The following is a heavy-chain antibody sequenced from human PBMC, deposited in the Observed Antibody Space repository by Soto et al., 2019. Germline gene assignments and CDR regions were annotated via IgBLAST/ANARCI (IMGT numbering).Heavy chain of an antibody. D-gene: IGHD3-16*01. CDR2: INPNSGGT. CDR3: ARDRYATGYWDY. CDR1: GYTFTGYY. J-gene: IGHJ4*02. Sequence: ASVKVSCKTSGYTFTGYYMHWVRQAPGQGLEWMGWINPNSGGTNYAQKFQGWVTMTRDTSISTAYMELSRLRSDDTAVYYCARDRYATGYWDYWGQGTLVTVSS. V-gene: IGHV1-2*04.